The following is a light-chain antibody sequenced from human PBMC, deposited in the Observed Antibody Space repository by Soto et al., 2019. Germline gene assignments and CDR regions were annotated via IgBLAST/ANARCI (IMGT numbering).Light chain of an antibody. Sequence: EIVLTQSPATLSLSPGERATLSCRASQRVSSYLAWYQPKPGQAPRLLLYDASHRATGIPARFSGSGSGTDFTLTISSLEPEDFAVYYCQQRSNWPPWTFGQGTKVEIK. CDR1: QRVSSY. V-gene: IGKV3-11*01. J-gene: IGKJ1*01. CDR2: DAS. CDR3: QQRSNWPPWT.